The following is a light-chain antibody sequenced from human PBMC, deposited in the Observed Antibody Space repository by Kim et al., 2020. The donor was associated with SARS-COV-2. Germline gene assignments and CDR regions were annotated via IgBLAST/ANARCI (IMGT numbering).Light chain of an antibody. V-gene: IGLV7-43*01. J-gene: IGLJ3*02. CDR1: TGAVTSGYY. CDR3: LLYYSGTWV. Sequence: QAVVTQEPSLTVSPGGTVTLTCASSTGAVTSGYYPNWFQQKPGQAPRTLIYNTNNKHSWTPAHFSGSLLGGKAALTLSGVQPEDEAEYYCLLYYSGTWVFGGGTQLTVL. CDR2: NTN.